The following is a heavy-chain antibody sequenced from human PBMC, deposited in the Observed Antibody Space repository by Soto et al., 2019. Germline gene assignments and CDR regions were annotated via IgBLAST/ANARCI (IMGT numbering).Heavy chain of an antibody. CDR3: ARRILLWSVRDAFDI. V-gene: IGHV5-51*01. D-gene: IGHD3-10*01. CDR1: GYNYPSYW. J-gene: IGHJ3*02. CDR2: IYPEDSDT. Sequence: PGESLKISCKGFGYNYPSYWIGWVRQMPGKGLEWMGIIYPEDSDTRYSPSFQGQVTISADKSISTAYLQWSSLKASDTAMYYFARRILLWSVRDAFDIWGQGTMVIVSS.